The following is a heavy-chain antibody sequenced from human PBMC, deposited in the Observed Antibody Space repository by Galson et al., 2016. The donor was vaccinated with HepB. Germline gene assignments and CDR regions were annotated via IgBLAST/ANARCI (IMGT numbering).Heavy chain of an antibody. J-gene: IGHJ6*04. CDR2: FDPADGEA. CDR1: GYTLIGLS. CDR3: VTDNPFRTSRRGEGPYGMDV. Sequence: SVKVSCKVSGYTLIGLSMHWVRQAPGKGLEWMGGFDPADGEAKYAQKFQDRVTLTEDTSTDTGYMELRSVRSDDTAVYYCVTDNPFRTSRRGEGPYGMDVWGEGTTVIVSS. V-gene: IGHV1-24*01. D-gene: IGHD3-16*01.